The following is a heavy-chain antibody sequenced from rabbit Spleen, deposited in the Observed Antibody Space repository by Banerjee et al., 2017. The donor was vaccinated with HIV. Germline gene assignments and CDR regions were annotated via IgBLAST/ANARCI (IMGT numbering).Heavy chain of an antibody. CDR3: AASNHGDDRYAL. D-gene: IGHD2-1*01. CDR2: IYTGSGST. J-gene: IGHJ4*01. Sequence: QSLEESGGDLVQPEGSLTLTCKASGIDFSSSYYMCWVRQAPGKGLEWIGCIYTGSGSTYYASWAKGRFTISKTSSTTVTLQMTSLTAADTATYFCAASNHGDDRYALWGPGTLVTVS. V-gene: IGHV1S40*01. CDR1: GIDFSSSYY.